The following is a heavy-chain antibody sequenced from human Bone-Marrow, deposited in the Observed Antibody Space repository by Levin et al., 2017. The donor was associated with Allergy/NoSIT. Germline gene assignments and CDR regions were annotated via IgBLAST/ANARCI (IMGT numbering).Heavy chain of an antibody. Sequence: GFPFSSYGMHWVRQAPGKGLEWVAAISYDGSDKKYADSVKGRFIISRDNSKNTLYLQMNSLRFEDTAVFYCAKGTGGTGRYFDLWGRGTLVTVSS. V-gene: IGHV3-30*18. CDR3: AKGTGGTGRYFDL. J-gene: IGHJ2*01. CDR1: GFPFSSYG. D-gene: IGHD7-27*01. CDR2: ISYDGSDK.